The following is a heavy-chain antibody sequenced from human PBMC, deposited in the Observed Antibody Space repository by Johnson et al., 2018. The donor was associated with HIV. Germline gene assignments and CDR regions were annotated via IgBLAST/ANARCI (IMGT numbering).Heavy chain of an antibody. D-gene: IGHD3-22*01. CDR1: GFTFSSYA. V-gene: IGHV3-23*04. J-gene: IGHJ3*02. Sequence: VQLVESGGGVERPGGSLRLSCAASGFTFSSYAMSWVRQAPGKGLEWVSAISGSGGSTYYADSVKGRFTISRDNSKNTLFLQMNSLRAEDTAVYYCAKDEGYDSSGYDAFDIWGQGTMVTVSS. CDR3: AKDEGYDSSGYDAFDI. CDR2: ISGSGGST.